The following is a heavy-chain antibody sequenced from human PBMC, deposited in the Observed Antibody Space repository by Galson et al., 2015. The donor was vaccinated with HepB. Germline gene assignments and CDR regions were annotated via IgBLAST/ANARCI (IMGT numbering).Heavy chain of an antibody. Sequence: SLRLSCAASGFTFSGSAIHWVRQTSGKGLEWVGRIRSKASNYATAYAASLKGRFTISRDDSKNTACLHMKSLKTEDTAVYYCIRMADLSGYSSSWGQGTLVTVSS. CDR1: GFTFSGSA. D-gene: IGHD6-13*01. CDR3: IRMADLSGYSSS. V-gene: IGHV3-73*01. CDR2: IRSKASNYAT. J-gene: IGHJ4*02.